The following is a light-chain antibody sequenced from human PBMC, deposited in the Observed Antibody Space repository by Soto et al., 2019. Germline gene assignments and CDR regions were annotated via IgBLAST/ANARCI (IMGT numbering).Light chain of an antibody. CDR3: MPYLQPSIT. Sequence: DIVMTQSPLSLPVMPVEPASISCRSSQSLLHSNGYKFLDWYLQRPGHSPQLLIYLASNRSSGVPDRFSGSGSGTDCTLQISSVEAKNLGVYYCMPYLQPSITFAQGTRLEIK. V-gene: IGKV2-28*01. CDR2: LAS. J-gene: IGKJ5*01. CDR1: QSLLHSNGYKF.